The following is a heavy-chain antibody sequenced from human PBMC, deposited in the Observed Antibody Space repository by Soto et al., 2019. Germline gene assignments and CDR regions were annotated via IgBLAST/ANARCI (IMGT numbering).Heavy chain of an antibody. CDR2: ISWNSGSI. D-gene: IGHD3-16*01. J-gene: IGHJ3*02. V-gene: IGHV3-9*01. CDR3: AKGVGDYIWGSYPAGAFDI. Sequence: EVQLVESGGGLVQPGRSLRLSCAASGFTFDDYAMHWVRQAPGKGLEWVSGISWNSGSIGYADSVKGRFTISRDNAKNSLYLQMNSLRAEDTALYYCAKGVGDYIWGSYPAGAFDIWGQGTMVTVSS. CDR1: GFTFDDYA.